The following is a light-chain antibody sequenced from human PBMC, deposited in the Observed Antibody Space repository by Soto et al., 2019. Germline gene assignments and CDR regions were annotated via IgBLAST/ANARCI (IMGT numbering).Light chain of an antibody. CDR1: QSVSSNY. Sequence: EIVMTQSPATLSVSPGERATVSCRASQSVSSNYLAWYQQKPGQAPSLLMYGASRRASGIPERFSGSGSGTDFTLTISRLEPEDFAVYYCQQYSSSPRTFGQGTKVDIK. CDR3: QQYSSSPRT. CDR2: GAS. V-gene: IGKV3-20*01. J-gene: IGKJ1*01.